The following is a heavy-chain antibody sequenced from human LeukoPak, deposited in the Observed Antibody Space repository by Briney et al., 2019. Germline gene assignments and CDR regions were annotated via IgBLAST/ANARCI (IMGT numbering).Heavy chain of an antibody. D-gene: IGHD1-26*01. CDR1: GGSFSGYY. V-gene: IGHV4-34*01. J-gene: IGHJ4*02. CDR3: ARRRGSYRMNYFDY. Sequence: SETLSLTCAVYGGSFSGYYWSWIRQPPGKGLEWIGEINHSGSTNYNPSLKSRVTISVDTSKNQFSLKLSSVTAADTAVYYCARRRGSYRMNYFDYWGQGTLATVSS. CDR2: INHSGST.